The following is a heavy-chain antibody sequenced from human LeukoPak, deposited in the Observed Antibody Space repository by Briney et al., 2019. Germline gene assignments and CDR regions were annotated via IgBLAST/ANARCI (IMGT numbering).Heavy chain of an antibody. D-gene: IGHD3-10*01. J-gene: IGHJ4*02. CDR1: GFTFSGSA. CDR3: TGNYYGSGSYADFDY. CDR2: IRSTANGYAT. Sequence: GGSLRLSCTVSGFTFSGSALHWVRQASGKGLEWVGRIRSTANGYATAYAASVKGRFTISRDDSKNTAYLQMDSLKTEDTAVYYCTGNYYGSGSYADFDYWGQGTLVTVSS. V-gene: IGHV3-73*01.